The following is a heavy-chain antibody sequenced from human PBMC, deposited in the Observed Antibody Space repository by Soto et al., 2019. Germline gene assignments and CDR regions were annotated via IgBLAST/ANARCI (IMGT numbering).Heavy chain of an antibody. Sequence: QVQLQESGPGLVKPSQTLSLTCTVSGGSISSGGYYWSWIRQHPGKGLEWIGYIYYSGSTYYNPSLKSRVTISVDTSKNQCSLKLSSVTAADTAVYYCARDIEYYYGSGSYYYFDYWGQGTLVTVSS. V-gene: IGHV4-31*03. D-gene: IGHD3-10*01. CDR1: GGSISSGGYY. CDR2: IYYSGST. J-gene: IGHJ4*02. CDR3: ARDIEYYYGSGSYYYFDY.